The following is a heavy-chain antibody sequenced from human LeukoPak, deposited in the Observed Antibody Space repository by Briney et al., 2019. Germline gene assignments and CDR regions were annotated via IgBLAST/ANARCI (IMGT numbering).Heavy chain of an antibody. D-gene: IGHD6-13*01. CDR1: GFTFSSYS. V-gene: IGHV3-21*01. CDR2: ISSSSSYI. J-gene: IGHJ5*02. CDR3: ARILVRLEFDP. Sequence: GGSLRLSCAASGFTFSSYSMNWVHQAPGKGLEWVSSISSSSSYIYYADSVKGRFTISRDNAKNSLYLQMNSLRAEDTAVYYCARILVRLEFDPWGQGTLVTVSS.